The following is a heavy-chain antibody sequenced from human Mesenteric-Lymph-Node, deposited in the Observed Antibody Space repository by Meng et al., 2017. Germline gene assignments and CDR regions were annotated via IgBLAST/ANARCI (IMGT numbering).Heavy chain of an antibody. CDR1: GGSISSYY. D-gene: IGHD3-10*01. CDR2: MYATGST. V-gene: IGHV4-4*07. J-gene: IGHJ3*01. Sequence: SETLSLTCTVSGGSISSYYWSWIRQPVGKGLELIGRMYATGSTIYNPSLKSRVSISIDTSKNEFSLKLYSVTAADTAVYYCAKYLVRRNIIQGHDAFDVWGQGTMVTVSS. CDR3: AKYLVRRNIIQGHDAFDV.